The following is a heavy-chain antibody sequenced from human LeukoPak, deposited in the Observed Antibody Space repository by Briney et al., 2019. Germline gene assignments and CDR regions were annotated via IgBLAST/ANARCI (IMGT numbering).Heavy chain of an antibody. CDR1: GFTFSSYE. D-gene: IGHD3-10*01. V-gene: IGHV3-48*03. J-gene: IGHJ6*01. CDR2: VSSGGTTI. CDR3: ARSYEYYLGSGYGMDV. Sequence: GGSLRLSCAASGFTFSSYEMNWVRQAPGKGLEWVSYVSSGGTTIYYADSVKGRFTISRDNARNSLYPQMNSLRAEDTAVYHCARSYEYYLGSGYGMDVWGQGTPVTVSS.